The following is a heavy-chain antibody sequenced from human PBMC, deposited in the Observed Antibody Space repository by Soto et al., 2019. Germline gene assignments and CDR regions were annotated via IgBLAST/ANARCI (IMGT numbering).Heavy chain of an antibody. V-gene: IGHV1-69*12. CDR1: GGTFSSYA. D-gene: IGHD6-19*01. CDR2: IIPIFGTA. J-gene: IGHJ2*01. Sequence: QVQLVQSGAEVKKPGSSVKVSCKASGGTFSSYAISWVRQAPGQGLEWMGGIIPIFGTANYAQKFQGRVTITADEXTXXAYMELSSLRSEDTAVYYCARDRSGWYGSYWYFDLWGRGTLVTVSS. CDR3: ARDRSGWYGSYWYFDL.